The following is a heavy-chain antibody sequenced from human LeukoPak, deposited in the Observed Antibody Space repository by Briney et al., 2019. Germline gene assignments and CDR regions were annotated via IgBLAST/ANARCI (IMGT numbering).Heavy chain of an antibody. J-gene: IGHJ4*02. Sequence: GGSLRLSCAASGFTFSSYWMSWVRQAPGKGLEWVANIKQDGSEKYYVDSVKGRFTISRDNAKNSLYLQMNSLRAEDTAVYYCARDRDYYDSSGCSDYWGQGTLVTVPS. CDR1: GFTFSSYW. CDR2: IKQDGSEK. D-gene: IGHD3-22*01. CDR3: ARDRDYYDSSGCSDY. V-gene: IGHV3-7*03.